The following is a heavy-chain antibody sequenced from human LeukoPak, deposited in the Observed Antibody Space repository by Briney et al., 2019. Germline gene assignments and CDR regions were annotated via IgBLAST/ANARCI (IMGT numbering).Heavy chain of an antibody. Sequence: ASVKVSCKTSGYTFTNYDINWVRQATGQGLEWMGWMSPNTGKTGYAQKFQGRVIMTWNTSTSTAYMELSSLRSKDSAVYFCARGIRYSGGGAYYSTFHFDYWGQGALVTVSS. CDR3: ARGIRYSGGGAYYSTFHFDY. D-gene: IGHD3-22*01. CDR1: GYTFTNYD. J-gene: IGHJ4*02. V-gene: IGHV1-8*01. CDR2: MSPNTGKT.